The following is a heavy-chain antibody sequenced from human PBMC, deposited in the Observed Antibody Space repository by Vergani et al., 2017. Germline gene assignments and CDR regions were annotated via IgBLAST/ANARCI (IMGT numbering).Heavy chain of an antibody. D-gene: IGHD2-8*01. CDR3: ARALRYCTNGVCYSRAHFDY. CDR1: GGSFSGYY. CDR2: INHSGST. Sequence: QVQLQQWGAGLLKPSETLSLTCAVYGGSFSGYYWSWIRQPPGKGLEWIGEINHSGSTNYNPSLKSRVTISVDTSKNQFSLKLSSVTAADTAVYYWARALRYCTNGVCYSRAHFDYWGQGTLVTVSS. V-gene: IGHV4-34*01. J-gene: IGHJ4*02.